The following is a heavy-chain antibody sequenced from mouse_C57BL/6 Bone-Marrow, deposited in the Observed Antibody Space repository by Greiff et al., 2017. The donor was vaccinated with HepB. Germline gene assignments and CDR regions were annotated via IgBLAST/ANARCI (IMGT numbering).Heavy chain of an antibody. CDR2: IDPSDSET. V-gene: IGHV1-52*01. CDR1: GYTFTSYW. Sequence: VKLQQPGAELVRPGSSVKLSCKASGYTFTSYWMHWVKQRPIQGLEWIGNIDPSDSETHYNQKFKDKATLTVDKSSSTAYMQLSSLTSEDSAVYYCAREGNHWYFDVWGTGTTVTVSS. D-gene: IGHD2-1*01. J-gene: IGHJ1*03. CDR3: AREGNHWYFDV.